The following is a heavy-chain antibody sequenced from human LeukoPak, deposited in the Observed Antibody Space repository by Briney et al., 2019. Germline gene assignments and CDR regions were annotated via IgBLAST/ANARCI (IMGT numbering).Heavy chain of an antibody. Sequence: PGGSLRLSCAASGFTFSSYAMHWVRQAPGKGLEYVSAISSNGGSTYYANSVKGRFTISRDNSKNTLYLQMSSLRAEDMAVYYCASSHYYDSSGTLDYWGQGTLVTVSS. J-gene: IGHJ4*02. CDR2: ISSNGGST. D-gene: IGHD3-22*01. V-gene: IGHV3-64*01. CDR1: GFTFSSYA. CDR3: ASSHYYDSSGTLDY.